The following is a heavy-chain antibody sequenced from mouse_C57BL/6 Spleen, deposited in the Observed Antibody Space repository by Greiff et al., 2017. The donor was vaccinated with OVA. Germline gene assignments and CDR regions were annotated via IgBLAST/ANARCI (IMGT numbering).Heavy chain of an antibody. CDR3: ASHPYYYGSSYGYFDV. CDR2: ISYDGSN. D-gene: IGHD1-1*01. J-gene: IGHJ1*03. V-gene: IGHV3-6*01. CDR1: GYSITSGYY. Sequence: EVKLMESGPGLVKPSQSLSLTCSVTGYSITSGYYWNWIRQFPGNKLEWMGYISYDGSNNYNPSLKNRISITRDTSKNQFFLKLNSVTTEDTATYYCASHPYYYGSSYGYFDVWGTGTTVTVSS.